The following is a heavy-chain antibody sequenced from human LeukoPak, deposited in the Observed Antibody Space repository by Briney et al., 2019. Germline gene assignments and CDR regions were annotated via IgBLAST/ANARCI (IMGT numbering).Heavy chain of an antibody. CDR3: AREKAKGLDI. V-gene: IGHV1-18*01. J-gene: IGHJ3*02. CDR2: MSAYNGST. CDR1: GYTFTMYG. Sequence: ASVKVSCKGSGYTFTMYGISGVRQAPGQGVEWMGWMSAYNGSTHYAQKLQDRVTLRTDTSTSTASMELRSLRSDDTPVYSCAREKAKGLDIWGQGTLVTVSS.